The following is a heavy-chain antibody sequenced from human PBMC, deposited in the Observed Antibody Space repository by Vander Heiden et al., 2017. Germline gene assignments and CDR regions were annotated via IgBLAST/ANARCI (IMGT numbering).Heavy chain of an antibody. CDR1: GGSISSYY. D-gene: IGHD6-19*01. V-gene: IGHV4-59*01. CDR3: ARDEGRSGWIYDAFDI. J-gene: IGHJ3*02. Sequence: QVQLQESGPGLVKPSETPSLTCTVPGGSISSYYWSWIRQPPGKGLEWIGYIYYSGSTNYNPSLKSQVTISVDTSKNQFSLKLSSVTAADTAVYYCARDEGRSGWIYDAFDIWGQGTMVTVSS. CDR2: IYYSGST.